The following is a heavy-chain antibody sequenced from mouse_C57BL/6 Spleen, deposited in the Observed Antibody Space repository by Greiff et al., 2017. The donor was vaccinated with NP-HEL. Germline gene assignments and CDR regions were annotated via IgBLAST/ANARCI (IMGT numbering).Heavy chain of an antibody. D-gene: IGHD2-4*01. CDR3: TRGGDMITSLYYYAMDY. V-gene: IGHV5-9-1*02. CDR2: ISSGGDYI. CDR1: GFTFSSYA. J-gene: IGHJ4*01. Sequence: EVKLVESGEGLVKPGGSLKLSCAASGFTFSSYAMSWVRQTPEKRLEWVAYISSGGDYIYYADTVKGRFTISRDNARNTLYLQMSSLKSEDTAMYYCTRGGDMITSLYYYAMDYWGQGTSVTVSS.